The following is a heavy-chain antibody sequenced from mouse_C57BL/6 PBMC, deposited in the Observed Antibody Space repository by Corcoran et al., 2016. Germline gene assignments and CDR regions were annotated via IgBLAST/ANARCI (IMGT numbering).Heavy chain of an antibody. J-gene: IGHJ1*03. Sequence: QIQLVQSGPELKKPGETVKISCKASGYTFTTYGMSWVKQAPGKGLKWMGWINTYSGVPTYADDFKGRFAFSLETSASTAYLQINNLKNEDTATYFCARTYSYGISYWYFDVWGTGTTVTVSS. CDR3: ARTYSYGISYWYFDV. CDR2: INTYSGVP. CDR1: GYTFTTYG. V-gene: IGHV9-3*01. D-gene: IGHD1-1*01.